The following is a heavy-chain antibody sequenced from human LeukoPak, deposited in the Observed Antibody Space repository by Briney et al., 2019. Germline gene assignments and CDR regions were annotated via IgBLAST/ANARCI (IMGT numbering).Heavy chain of an antibody. D-gene: IGHD3-22*01. CDR3: ARAPPYYYDSSGDY. Sequence: SGGSLRLSCAASGFTFSSYWMSWVRQAPGKGLEWVANIKQDGSEKYYVDSVKGRFTISRDNAKNSLYLQMNSLRAEDTAVYYCARAPPYYYDSSGDYWGQGTLVTVSS. CDR1: GFTFSSYW. J-gene: IGHJ4*02. V-gene: IGHV3-7*01. CDR2: IKQDGSEK.